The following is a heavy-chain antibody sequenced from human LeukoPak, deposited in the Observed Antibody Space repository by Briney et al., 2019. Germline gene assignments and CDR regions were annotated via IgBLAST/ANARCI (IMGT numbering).Heavy chain of an antibody. CDR1: GDSISNTRYH. CDR2: IYYSGAT. CDR3: AREIVSSVES. D-gene: IGHD6-6*01. Sequence: SETLSLTCTVSGDSISNTRYHWGWIRQPPGKGLERIGSIYYSGATYYNPSLKSRVTISVDTSRNHFSLKLSSVTAADTAVYHCAREIVSSVESWGQGSLVTVSS. V-gene: IGHV4-39*02. J-gene: IGHJ4*02.